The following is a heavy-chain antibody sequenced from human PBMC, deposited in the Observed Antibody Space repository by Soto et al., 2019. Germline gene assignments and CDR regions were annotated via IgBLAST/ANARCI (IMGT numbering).Heavy chain of an antibody. D-gene: IGHD4-17*01. CDR3: ARGSTVTTNSDY. Sequence: ASVKVSCKASGYTFTSYDINWVRQATGQGLEWMGWMNPNSGNTGYAQKFQGRVTMTRNTSISTAYMELSSLRSEDTAVYYCARGSTVTTNSDYWGQGTLVTVSS. CDR1: GYTFTSYD. V-gene: IGHV1-8*01. CDR2: MNPNSGNT. J-gene: IGHJ4*02.